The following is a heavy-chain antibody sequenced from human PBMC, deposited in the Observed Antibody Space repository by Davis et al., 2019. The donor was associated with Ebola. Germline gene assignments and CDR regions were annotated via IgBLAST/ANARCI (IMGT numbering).Heavy chain of an antibody. Sequence: ASVKVSCKASGYTFTNYYMHWVRQAPGQGLAWMGMINPNDGRIIYAQKFQGRVTMTTDTSTGTAYMELRSLRSDDTAVYFCARTSIVGTTTTASDIWGQGTKVTVSS. CDR3: ARTSIVGTTTTASDI. V-gene: IGHV1-46*01. D-gene: IGHD1-26*01. J-gene: IGHJ3*02. CDR2: INPNDGRI. CDR1: GYTFTNYY.